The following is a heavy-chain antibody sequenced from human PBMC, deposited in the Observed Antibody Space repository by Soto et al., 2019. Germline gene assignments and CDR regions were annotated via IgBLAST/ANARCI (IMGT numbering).Heavy chain of an antibody. CDR2: IYYSGST. Sequence: SETLSLTCTVSGGSISSYYWSWIRQPPGKGLEWIGYIYYSGSTNYNPSLRSRVTISVDTSKNQFSLKLSSVTAADTAVYYCARGNSRTFDYWGQGTLVTVSS. J-gene: IGHJ4*02. D-gene: IGHD6-13*01. CDR3: ARGNSRTFDY. CDR1: GGSISSYY. V-gene: IGHV4-59*01.